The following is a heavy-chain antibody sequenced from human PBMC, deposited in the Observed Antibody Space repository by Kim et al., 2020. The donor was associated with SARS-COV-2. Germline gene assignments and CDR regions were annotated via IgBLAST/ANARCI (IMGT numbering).Heavy chain of an antibody. D-gene: IGHD6-6*01. CDR2: GGT. Sequence: GGTNYAQKFQGRVTMTGDTSTSTAYMELSRLRSDDTAVYYCARVVGYFDLWGRDTLVTVSS. CDR3: ARVVGYFDL. V-gene: IGHV1-2*02. J-gene: IGHJ2*01.